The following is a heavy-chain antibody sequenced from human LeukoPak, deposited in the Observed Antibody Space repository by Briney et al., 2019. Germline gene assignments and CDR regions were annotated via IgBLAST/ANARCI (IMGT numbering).Heavy chain of an antibody. CDR2: IYPDDSDT. J-gene: IGHJ6*03. V-gene: IGHV5-51*01. D-gene: IGHD6-13*01. CDR3: ARQAHLAAATTGNYYYYMDV. Sequence: GESLKISCKGSGYSFTSYWIGWVRQMPGKGLEWMGIIYPDDSDTRYSPSFQGQVTISADKSIRTAYLQWSSLKASDTAMYYCARQAHLAAATTGNYYYYMDVWGKGTTVTVSS. CDR1: GYSFTSYW.